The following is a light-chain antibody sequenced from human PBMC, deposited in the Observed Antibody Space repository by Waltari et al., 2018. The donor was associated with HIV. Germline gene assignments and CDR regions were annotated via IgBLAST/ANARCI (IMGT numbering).Light chain of an antibody. CDR2: AAS. CDR3: LQDGSFPLT. Sequence: IQMTQSPSSLSASIGDRVTITCRASQGIGNDLGWYQQKSGRAPKVLIYAASSLQSGVPSRFSGSRSGTDFTLTISSLQPEDSATYYCLQDGSFPLTFGPGTKVDV. CDR1: QGIGND. V-gene: IGKV1-6*01. J-gene: IGKJ3*01.